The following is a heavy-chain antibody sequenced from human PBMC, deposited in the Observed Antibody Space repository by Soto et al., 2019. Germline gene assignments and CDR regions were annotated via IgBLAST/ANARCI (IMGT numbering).Heavy chain of an antibody. D-gene: IGHD4-4*01. Sequence: ASVKVSCKASGYTFTGYYMHWVRQAPGQGLEWMGWINPNSGGTNYAQSFEGRVTMTRDTSINTAYMELSRLTSDDTAVYYCAKELQRGMDVWGQGTTVTVSS. CDR1: GYTFTGYY. V-gene: IGHV1-2*02. J-gene: IGHJ6*02. CDR3: AKELQRGMDV. CDR2: INPNSGGT.